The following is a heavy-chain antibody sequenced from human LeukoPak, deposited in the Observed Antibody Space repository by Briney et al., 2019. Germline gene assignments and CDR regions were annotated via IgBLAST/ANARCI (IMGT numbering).Heavy chain of an antibody. D-gene: IGHD3-22*01. CDR3: ARFNYYDSSGYYSFGY. CDR2: INHSGST. V-gene: IGHV4-34*01. CDR1: GGSFSGYY. Sequence: SETLSLTCAVSGGSFSGYYWSWIRQPPGKGLEWIGEINHSGSTNYNPSLKSRVTISVDTSKNQFSLKLSSVTAADTAVYYCARFNYYDSSGYYSFGYWGQGTLVTVSP. J-gene: IGHJ4*02.